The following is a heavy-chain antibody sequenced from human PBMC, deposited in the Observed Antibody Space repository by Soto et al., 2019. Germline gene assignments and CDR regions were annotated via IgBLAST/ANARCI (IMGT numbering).Heavy chain of an antibody. CDR1: GYTFTSYD. J-gene: IGHJ6*03. V-gene: IGHV1-8*01. D-gene: IGHD3-3*01. Sequence: VSVKVSCKASGYTFTSYDINWVRQATGQGLEWMGWMNPNSGNTGYAQKFQGRVTMTRNTSISTAYMELSSLRSEDTAVYYCARGFPNLEWLFRFFYYMDVWGKGTTVTVSS. CDR2: MNPNSGNT. CDR3: ARGFPNLEWLFRFFYYMDV.